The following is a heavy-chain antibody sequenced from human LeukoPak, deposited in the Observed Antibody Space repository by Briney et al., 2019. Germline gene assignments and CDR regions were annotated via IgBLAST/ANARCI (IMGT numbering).Heavy chain of an antibody. Sequence: PGGSLRLSCVASGFTFRDYYMSWIRRAPGKGLEWVSYISSSSSYIDYADSVRGRFTISRDNSRDALYLQMNSLRAEDTAAYYCARGLDYYDSSGYYSRLDYWGQGTLVTVSS. CDR2: ISSSSSYI. V-gene: IGHV3-11*05. CDR1: GFTFRDYY. CDR3: ARGLDYYDSSGYYSRLDY. D-gene: IGHD3-22*01. J-gene: IGHJ4*02.